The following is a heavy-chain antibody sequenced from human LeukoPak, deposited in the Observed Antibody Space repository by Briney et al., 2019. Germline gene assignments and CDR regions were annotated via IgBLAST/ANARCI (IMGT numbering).Heavy chain of an antibody. CDR2: IYDSGST. Sequence: SETLSLTCTVSGGSISSYYWSWIRQPPGKGLEWIGYIYDSGSTNYNPSLKSRVTISVDTSKNQFSLKLSSVTAADTAVYYCARMYYDILAGYSFDYWGQGTLVTVSS. CDR3: ARMYYDILAGYSFDY. V-gene: IGHV4-59*01. CDR1: GGSISSYY. J-gene: IGHJ4*02. D-gene: IGHD3-9*01.